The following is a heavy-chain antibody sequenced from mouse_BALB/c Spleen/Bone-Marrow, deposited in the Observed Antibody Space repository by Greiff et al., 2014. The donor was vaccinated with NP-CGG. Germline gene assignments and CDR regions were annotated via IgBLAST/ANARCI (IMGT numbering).Heavy chain of an antibody. CDR3: ARRAGAY. D-gene: IGHD3-3*01. CDR1: GFTFSSYT. Sequence: EVMLVESGGGLVQPGGSLKLSCAASGFTFSSYTMSWVRQTPEKRLEWVAYISNGGGSTHYPDTVKGRFTISRDNAKNTLYLQMSSLKSEDTAMYYCARRAGAYWGQGTLVTVSA. V-gene: IGHV5-12-2*01. CDR2: ISNGGGST. J-gene: IGHJ3*01.